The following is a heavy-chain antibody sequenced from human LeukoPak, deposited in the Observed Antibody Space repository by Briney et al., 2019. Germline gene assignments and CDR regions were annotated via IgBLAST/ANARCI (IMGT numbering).Heavy chain of an antibody. Sequence: GGSLSLSCASAGFTFSLYSMNWVRQAPGKGLELVSSISSSSSDKYYADSIRGRFTISRDNAKNSLYLQMNSLRAEDTAVYYCARERVSSGCFDSWGQGTLVTVSS. CDR3: ARERVSSGCFDS. CDR2: ISSSSSDK. J-gene: IGHJ4*02. V-gene: IGHV3-21*01. CDR1: GFTFSLYS. D-gene: IGHD6-19*01.